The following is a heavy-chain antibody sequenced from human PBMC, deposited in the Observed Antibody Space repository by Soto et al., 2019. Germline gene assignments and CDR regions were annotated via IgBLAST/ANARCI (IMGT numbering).Heavy chain of an antibody. D-gene: IGHD2-15*01. CDR2: IQSGGPT. Sequence: EVQLVESGGGLVQPGGSLRLSCAASGFTVSSKYMSWVRQAPGKGLEWVSLIQSGGPTYYADSVKGRFTISRDTSENTVHLQMDSLRAEDTAVYYCARDDVLCDGGRCYGVPLDVWGKGTTFTVSS. V-gene: IGHV3-66*01. CDR1: GFTVSSKY. CDR3: ARDDVLCDGGRCYGVPLDV. J-gene: IGHJ6*04.